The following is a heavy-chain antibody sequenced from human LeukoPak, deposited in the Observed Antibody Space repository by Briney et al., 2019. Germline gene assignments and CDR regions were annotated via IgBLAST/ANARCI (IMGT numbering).Heavy chain of an antibody. J-gene: IGHJ4*02. D-gene: IGHD3-16*02. CDR2: IYYSGST. V-gene: IGHV4-31*11. CDR3: ARISYGVITFGGVIGFFDY. CDR1: GGSFSGYY. Sequence: SETLSLTCAVYGGSFSGYYWSWIRQHPGKGLEWIGYIYYSGSTYYNPSLKSRVTISVDTSKNQFSLKLSSVTAADTAVYYCARISYGVITFGGVIGFFDYWGQGTLVTVSS.